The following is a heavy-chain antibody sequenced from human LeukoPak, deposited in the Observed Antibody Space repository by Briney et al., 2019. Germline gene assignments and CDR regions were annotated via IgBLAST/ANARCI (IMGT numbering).Heavy chain of an antibody. V-gene: IGHV1-46*01. CDR1: GYTFTSYY. CDR2: INPSGGST. CDR3: ARDRVDTAMVTTGFYFDY. J-gene: IGHJ4*02. D-gene: IGHD5-18*01. Sequence: GASVKVSCKASGYTFTSYYMHWVRQAPGQGLEWMGIINPSGGSTSYAQKFRGRVTMTRDTSTSTVYMELSSLRSEDTAVYYCARDRVDTAMVTTGFYFDYWGQGTLVTVSS.